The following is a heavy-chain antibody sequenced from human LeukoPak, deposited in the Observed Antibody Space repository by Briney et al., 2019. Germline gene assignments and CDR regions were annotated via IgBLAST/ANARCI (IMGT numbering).Heavy chain of an antibody. V-gene: IGHV3-33*01. Sequence: GGSLRLSCAASGFTFSSYGMHWVRQAPGKGLEWVAVIWYDGSNKYYADSVKGRFTISRDNSKNTLYLQMNSLRAEDTAAYYCARDRLSGSYYSYYFDYWGQGTLVTVSS. J-gene: IGHJ4*02. D-gene: IGHD3-10*01. CDR3: ARDRLSGSYYSYYFDY. CDR1: GFTFSSYG. CDR2: IWYDGSNK.